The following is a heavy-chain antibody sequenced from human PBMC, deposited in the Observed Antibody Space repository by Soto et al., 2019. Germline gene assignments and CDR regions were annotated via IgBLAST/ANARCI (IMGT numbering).Heavy chain of an antibody. D-gene: IGHD2-2*01. CDR1: GYTFTSYG. J-gene: IGHJ6*02. V-gene: IGHV1-18*01. CDR3: ARDDSVVVVPAQDYYYGMDV. Sequence: ASVKVSCKASGYTFTSYGISWVRQAPGQGLEWMGWISAYNGNTNYAQKLQGRVTMTTDTSTSTAYMELRSLRSDDTAVYYCARDDSVVVVPAQDYYYGMDVWGQGTTVTVPS. CDR2: ISAYNGNT.